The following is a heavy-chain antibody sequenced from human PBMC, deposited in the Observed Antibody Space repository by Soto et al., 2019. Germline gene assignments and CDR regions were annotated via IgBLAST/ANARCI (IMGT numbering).Heavy chain of an antibody. CDR3: ARHGGYTIFGAAPGWFDP. Sequence: SETLCISCIFYVGYISISIYYWGWIRQPPGKGLEWIGSIYYSGITYYNPSLKSRVTISVDTSKNQLSLKLSSVTAADTAVYYCARHGGYTIFGAAPGWFDPWGQGTMVTVSS. D-gene: IGHD3-3*01. CDR1: VGYISISIYY. V-gene: IGHV4-39*01. J-gene: IGHJ5*02. CDR2: IYYSGIT.